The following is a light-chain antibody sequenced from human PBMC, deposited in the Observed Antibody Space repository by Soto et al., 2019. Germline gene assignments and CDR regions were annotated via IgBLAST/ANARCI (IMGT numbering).Light chain of an antibody. CDR3: LQSHDYPFT. CDR2: EAS. Sequence: AIPMTQSPSSLSASVGDRVTTTCRASEYISDDLAWYQQRPGTAPKLLIYEASTLHSGVPSRFSGVVSGTDFTLTISGLQAEDFTSYFCLQSHDYPFTFGQGTRLEIK. V-gene: IGKV1-6*01. CDR1: EYISDD. J-gene: IGKJ5*01.